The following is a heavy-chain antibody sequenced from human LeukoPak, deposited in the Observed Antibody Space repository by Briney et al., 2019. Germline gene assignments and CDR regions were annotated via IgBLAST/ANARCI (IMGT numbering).Heavy chain of an antibody. Sequence: GGSMRLACAASGFSFSSFWMSWVRPVPGKGLEWVANIKQDGSEKYYVDSVKGRFTISRDNAKNSLYLQMNSLRAEETAVYYCARRLAGAATGLTYYYGMDVWGKGTTVTVSS. J-gene: IGHJ6*04. V-gene: IGHV3-7*03. CDR2: IKQDGSEK. CDR3: ARRLAGAATGLTYYYGMDV. D-gene: IGHD6-13*01. CDR1: GFSFSSFW.